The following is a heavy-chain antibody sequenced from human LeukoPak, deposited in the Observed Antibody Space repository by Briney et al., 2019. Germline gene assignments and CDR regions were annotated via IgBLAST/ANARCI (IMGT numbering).Heavy chain of an antibody. D-gene: IGHD3-3*01. CDR1: GGTFSSYA. Sequence: SVKVSCKASGGTFSSYAISWVRQAPGQGLEWMGGIIPIFGTANYAQKFQGRVTITADESTSTAYMELSSLRSEDTAVYYCARDHGITIFGVVTSNGMDVWGQGTTVTVSS. V-gene: IGHV1-69*13. CDR3: ARDHGITIFGVVTSNGMDV. CDR2: IIPIFGTA. J-gene: IGHJ6*02.